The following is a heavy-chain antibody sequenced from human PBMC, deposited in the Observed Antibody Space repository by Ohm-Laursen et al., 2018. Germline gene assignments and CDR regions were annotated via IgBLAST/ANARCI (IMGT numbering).Heavy chain of an antibody. V-gene: IGHV4-4*07. Sequence: SETLSLTCTVSGDSISSYHWSWIRQPAGKGLEWIGRLPIGGSTSYNPSLKSRVTMSVDTSKNQFSLKLSSVTAADTAVYYCARANSSDYSAFDYWGQGTLVTVSS. CDR2: LPIGGST. J-gene: IGHJ4*02. D-gene: IGHD3-22*01. CDR3: ARANSSDYSAFDY. CDR1: GDSISSYH.